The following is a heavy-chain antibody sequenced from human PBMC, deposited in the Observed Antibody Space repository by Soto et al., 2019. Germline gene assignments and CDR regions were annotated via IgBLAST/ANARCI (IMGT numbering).Heavy chain of an antibody. V-gene: IGHV2-5*02. J-gene: IGHJ4*02. D-gene: IGHD3-16*01. CDR2: IYWDDDK. Sequence: HITLKASGPTLVKPTQTLTLTCTFSGFSLSTSGVDVGWIRQPPVKSLEWLALIYWDDDKRYSPSLKSRLTIAKDTSKNQVVLTMTNMDPVDTATYYCAHSRPVARLGIVLWGRGYYFDYWGQGTLVTLSS. CDR1: GFSLSTSGVD. CDR3: AHSRPVARLGIVLWGRGYYFDY.